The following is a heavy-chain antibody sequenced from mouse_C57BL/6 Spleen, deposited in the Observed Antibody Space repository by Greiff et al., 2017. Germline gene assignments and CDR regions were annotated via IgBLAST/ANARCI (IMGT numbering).Heavy chain of an antibody. CDR1: GYAFSSSW. J-gene: IGHJ2*01. D-gene: IGHD2-5*01. V-gene: IGHV1-82*01. CDR3: ARSDYSNYGSGSDY. Sequence: QVQVQQSGPELVKPGASVKISCKASGYAFSSSWMNWVKQRPGKGLEWIGRIYPGDGDTNYNGKFKGKATLTADKSSSTAYMQLSSLTSEDSAVYFCARSDYSNYGSGSDYWGQGTTLTVSS. CDR2: IYPGDGDT.